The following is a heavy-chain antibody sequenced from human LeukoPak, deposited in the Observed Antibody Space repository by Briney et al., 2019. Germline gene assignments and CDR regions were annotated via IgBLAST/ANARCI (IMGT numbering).Heavy chain of an antibody. V-gene: IGHV4-34*01. J-gene: IGHJ4*02. D-gene: IGHD1-26*01. CDR1: GGSFSGYY. Sequence: SETLSLTCAVYGGSFSGYYWSWIRQPPGKGLEWIGEINHSGSTNYNPSLKSRVTISVDTSKNQFSLKLSSVTAADTAVYYCARCGEWGYFDYWGQGTLVTVSS. CDR2: INHSGST. CDR3: ARCGEWGYFDY.